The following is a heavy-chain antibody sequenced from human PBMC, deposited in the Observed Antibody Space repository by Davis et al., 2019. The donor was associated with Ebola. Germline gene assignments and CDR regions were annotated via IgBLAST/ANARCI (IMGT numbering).Heavy chain of an antibody. J-gene: IGHJ6*02. CDR3: ARGGALSYYYYYGMDV. V-gene: IGHV4-61*09. CDR2: IYTSGST. CDR1: GGSISSGSYY. D-gene: IGHD3-10*01. Sequence: PSETLSLTCTVSGGSISSGSYYWSWIRQPAGKGLEWIGHIYTSGSTNYNPSLKSRVTISVDTSKNQFSLKLSSVTAADTAVYYCARGGALSYYYYYGMDVWGQGTTVTVSS.